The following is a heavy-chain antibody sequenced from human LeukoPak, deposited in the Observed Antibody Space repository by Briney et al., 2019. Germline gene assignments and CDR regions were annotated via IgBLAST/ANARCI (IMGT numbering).Heavy chain of an antibody. J-gene: IGHJ4*02. CDR1: GFTFRSYA. V-gene: IGHV3-23*01. CDR3: ARGGDYYEY. CDR2: ISGNGDST. Sequence: PGGSLRLSCAASGFTFRSYAMSWVRQAPGKGLEWVSAISGNGDSTYYADSVKGRFTISRDNAKNSLYLQMNSLRAEDTAVYYCARGGDYYEYWGQGTLVTVSS.